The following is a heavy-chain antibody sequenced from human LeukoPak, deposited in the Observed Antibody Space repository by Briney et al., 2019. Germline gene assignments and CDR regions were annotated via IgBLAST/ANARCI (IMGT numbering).Heavy chain of an antibody. CDR2: INSDGSST. J-gene: IGHJ4*02. V-gene: IGHV3-74*01. Sequence: GGSLRLSCAASGFTFSSYWMHWVRQAPGKGLVWVSRINSDGSSTSYADSVRGRFTISRDNSKSTLSLQMNSLRAEDTAIYYCATYRQVLLPFESWGQGTLVTVSS. CDR3: ATYRQVLLPFES. D-gene: IGHD2-8*02. CDR1: GFTFSSYW.